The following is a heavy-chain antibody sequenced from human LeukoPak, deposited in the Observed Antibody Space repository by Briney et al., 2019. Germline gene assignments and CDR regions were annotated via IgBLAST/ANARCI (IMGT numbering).Heavy chain of an antibody. CDR2: INPNSGGT. D-gene: IGHD3-10*01. J-gene: IGHJ4*02. V-gene: IGHV1-2*02. CDR1: GYTFTGYY. Sequence: GASVKVSCKASGYTFTGYYMHWVRQAPGQGLEWMGWINPNSGGTNYAQKFQGRVTMTRDTSISTAYMELSTLRSDDTAVYYCAREGRMARGPLNYWGQGTLVTVSS. CDR3: AREGRMARGPLNY.